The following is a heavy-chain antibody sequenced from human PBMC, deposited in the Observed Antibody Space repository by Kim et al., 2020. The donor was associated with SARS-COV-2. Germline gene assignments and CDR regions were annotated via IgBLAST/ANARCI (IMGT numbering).Heavy chain of an antibody. D-gene: IGHD4-17*01. Sequence: ADSVKGRFTIPRDNSNNTLYLQMNSLRAEDTAVYYCAYDYGDYHDAFDIWGQGTMVTVSS. CDR3: AYDYGDYHDAFDI. V-gene: IGHV3-23*01. J-gene: IGHJ3*02.